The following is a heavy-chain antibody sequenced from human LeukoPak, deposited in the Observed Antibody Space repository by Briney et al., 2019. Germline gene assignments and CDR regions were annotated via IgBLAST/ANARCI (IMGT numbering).Heavy chain of an antibody. CDR2: IWYDGSNK. CDR1: GFTFSKYA. CDR3: ARDRITMVRGVPRGPYWFDP. Sequence: GGSLRLSCAASGFTFSKYAFHWVRQAPGKGLEWVAVIWYDGSNKYYADSVKGRFTISRDNSKNTLYLQMNSLRAEDTAVYYCARDRITMVRGVPRGPYWFDPWGQGTLVTVSS. D-gene: IGHD3-10*01. V-gene: IGHV3-33*08. J-gene: IGHJ5*02.